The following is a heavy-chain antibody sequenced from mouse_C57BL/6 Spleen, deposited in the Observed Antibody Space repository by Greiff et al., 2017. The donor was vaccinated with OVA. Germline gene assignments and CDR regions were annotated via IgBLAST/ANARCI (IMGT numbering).Heavy chain of an antibody. V-gene: IGHV2-5*01. D-gene: IGHD2-5*01. CDR2: IWRGGST. CDR3: ATPYYSNPYAMDY. J-gene: IGHJ4*01. Sequence: VKLQESGPGLVQPSQSLSITCTVSGFSLTSYGVHWVRQSPGKGLEWLGVIWRGGSTDYNAAFMSRLSITKDNSKSQVFFKMNSLQADDTAIYYCATPYYSNPYAMDYWGQGTSVTVSS. CDR1: GFSLTSYG.